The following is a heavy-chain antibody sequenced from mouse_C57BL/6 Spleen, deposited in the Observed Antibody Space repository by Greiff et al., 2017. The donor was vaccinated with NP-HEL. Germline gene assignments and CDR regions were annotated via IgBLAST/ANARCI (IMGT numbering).Heavy chain of an antibody. J-gene: IGHJ3*01. CDR3: TREYYGTRFAY. CDR1: GYTFTDYE. CDR2: IDPETVGT. D-gene: IGHD1-1*01. V-gene: IGHV1-15*01. Sequence: VQLQQSGAELVRPGASVTLSCKASGYTFTDYEMHWVKQTPVHGLEWIGAIDPETVGTAYNQKFKGKAILTADKSSSTAYMELRSLTSEDSAVYYCTREYYGTRFAYWGQGTLVTVSA.